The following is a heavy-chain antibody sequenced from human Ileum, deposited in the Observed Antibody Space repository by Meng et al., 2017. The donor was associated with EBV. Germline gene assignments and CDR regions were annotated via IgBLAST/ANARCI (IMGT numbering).Heavy chain of an antibody. CDR3: TTEIDHSGSGRFDF. CDR1: GFWFSDAW. J-gene: IGHJ4*02. CDR2: IKSNSDDGTR. D-gene: IGHD3-10*01. V-gene: IGHV3-15*01. Sequence: QLVVVGGDLGQPGGCLRLDCDDSGFWFSDAWMSWVRQAPGKGPEWVGRIKSNSDDGTRVYATPVKGRFTISRDDSKNTLYLQMNSLKSEDTAIYYCTTEIDHSGSGRFDFWGQGTLVTVSS.